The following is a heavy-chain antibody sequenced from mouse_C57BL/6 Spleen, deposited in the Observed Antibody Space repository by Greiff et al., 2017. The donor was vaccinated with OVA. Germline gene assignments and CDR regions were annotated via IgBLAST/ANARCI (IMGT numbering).Heavy chain of an antibody. Sequence: VQLQQSGAELVRPGASVTLSCKASGYTFTDYEMHWVKQTPVHGLEWIGAIDPETGGTAYNQKFKGKAILTADKSSSTAYMELRSLTSEDSAVYYCTRKGSNPYWYFDVWGTGTTVTVSS. CDR2: IDPETGGT. D-gene: IGHD2-5*01. CDR1: GYTFTDYE. CDR3: TRKGSNPYWYFDV. V-gene: IGHV1-15*01. J-gene: IGHJ1*03.